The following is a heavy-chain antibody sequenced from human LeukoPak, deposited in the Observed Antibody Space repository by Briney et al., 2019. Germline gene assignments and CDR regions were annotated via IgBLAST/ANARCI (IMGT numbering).Heavy chain of an antibody. D-gene: IGHD3-10*01. J-gene: IGHJ5*02. CDR3: ARDQAPRNYGSGSFDP. CDR2: IKQDGSEK. CDR1: GFTFSSYA. V-gene: IGHV3-7*01. Sequence: GGSLRLSCAASGFTFSSYAVSWVRQAPGKGLEWVANIKQDGSEKYYVDSVKGRFTISRDNAKNSLYLQMNSLRAEDTAVYYCARDQAPRNYGSGSFDPWGQGTLVTVSS.